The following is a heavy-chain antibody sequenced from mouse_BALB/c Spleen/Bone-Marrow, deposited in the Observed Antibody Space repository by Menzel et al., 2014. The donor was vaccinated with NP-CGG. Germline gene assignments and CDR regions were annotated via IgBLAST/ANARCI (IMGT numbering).Heavy chain of an antibody. CDR2: ISPYIGGT. CDR1: GYTFTDFN. CDR3: ARGRRYDGPYFDY. V-gene: IGHV1S29*02. D-gene: IGHD2-14*01. J-gene: IGHJ2*01. Sequence: VRLQQPGPELVKPGASVKISCKASGYTFTDFNMHWVKQSHGKSLEWIGFISPYIGGTGYNQKFKSKATLTVDSSSSTAYMELRSLTSEDSAVYYCARGRRYDGPYFDYWGQGTTLTVSS.